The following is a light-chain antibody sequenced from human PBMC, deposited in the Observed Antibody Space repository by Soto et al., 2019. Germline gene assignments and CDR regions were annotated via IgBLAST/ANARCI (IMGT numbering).Light chain of an antibody. CDR2: EVS. Sequence: QSALTQPASVSGSPGQSITISCTGTSTDVGGYNYFSWYQQHPGKAPKLMIYEVSKRPSGVANRFSGSTAGSTASLTSSGRQAEDDAYYYCTSYTSRSTHYVFGTGTKLTVL. CDR3: TSYTSRSTHYV. J-gene: IGLJ1*01. V-gene: IGLV2-14*01. CDR1: STDVGGYNY.